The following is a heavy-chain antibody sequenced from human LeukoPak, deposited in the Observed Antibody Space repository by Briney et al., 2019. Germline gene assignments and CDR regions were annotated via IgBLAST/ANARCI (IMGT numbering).Heavy chain of an antibody. J-gene: IGHJ4*02. D-gene: IGHD6-13*01. CDR3: AGTGGSTWVFDY. Sequence: SETLSLTCTVSGGSISSSNYYWGWIRQPPGKGLEWIGSIYYSGNTYYNPSLMSRVTISVDTSKNQFSLKLSSVTAADTAVYYCAGTGGSTWVFDYWGQGPLVTVSS. V-gene: IGHV4-39*01. CDR2: IYYSGNT. CDR1: GGSISSSNYY.